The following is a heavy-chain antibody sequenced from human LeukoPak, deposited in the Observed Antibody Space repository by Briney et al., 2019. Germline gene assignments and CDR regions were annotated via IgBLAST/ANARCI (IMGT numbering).Heavy chain of an antibody. Sequence: PGGSLRLSCAASGFTFSSYAMSWVRQAPGKGLEWVSAISGSGGSTYYADSVKGRFTISRDNSKNTLYLQMNSLRAEDTAVYYCARDSEDCSSTSCYGGDFDYWGQGTLVTVSS. CDR1: GFTFSSYA. J-gene: IGHJ4*02. CDR2: ISGSGGST. CDR3: ARDSEDCSSTSCYGGDFDY. V-gene: IGHV3-23*01. D-gene: IGHD2-2*01.